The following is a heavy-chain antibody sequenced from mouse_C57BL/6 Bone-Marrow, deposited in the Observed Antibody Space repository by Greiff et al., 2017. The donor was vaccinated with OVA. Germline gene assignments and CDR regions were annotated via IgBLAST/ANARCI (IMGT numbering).Heavy chain of an antibody. V-gene: IGHV1-20*01. J-gene: IGHJ1*03. CDR3: VRGLDGYDHYWYFDV. D-gene: IGHD2-2*01. CDR1: GYSFTGYF. CDR2: INPYNGDT. Sequence: EVKLQQSGPELVKPGDSVKISCKASGYSFTGYFMNWVMQSHGKSLEWMGRINPYNGDTFYNQKFKGKATLTVDKSSSTAHMELRSLTSEDSAVYYCVRGLDGYDHYWYFDVWGTGTTVTVSS.